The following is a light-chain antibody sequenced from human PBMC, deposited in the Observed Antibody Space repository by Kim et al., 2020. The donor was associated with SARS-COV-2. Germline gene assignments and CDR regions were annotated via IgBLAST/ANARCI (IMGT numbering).Light chain of an antibody. Sequence: VSPADTVSLFCRASQSITRHLACYQMTPAQAPRLFVYGVSTRATGIPARFSGSGSATEFTLTISSLQSEDFAVYYCQQYNNWPYTFGQGTKLEI. V-gene: IGKV3-15*01. J-gene: IGKJ2*01. CDR1: QSITRH. CDR3: QQYNNWPYT. CDR2: GVS.